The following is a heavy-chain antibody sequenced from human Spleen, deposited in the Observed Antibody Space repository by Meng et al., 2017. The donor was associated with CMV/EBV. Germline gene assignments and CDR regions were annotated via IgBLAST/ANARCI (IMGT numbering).Heavy chain of an antibody. Sequence: GESLKISCKGSGYTFTSYWIAWVRQTPGKGLEWMGIIYPADSDTKYSPSFQGQVTISADKSISTAYLQWSSLKASDTAIYYCARRRKDYYNNNDYFDYWGQGALVTVSS. CDR3: ARRRKDYYNNNDYFDY. D-gene: IGHD3-22*01. J-gene: IGHJ4*02. CDR2: IYPADSDT. CDR1: GYTFTSYW. V-gene: IGHV5-51*01.